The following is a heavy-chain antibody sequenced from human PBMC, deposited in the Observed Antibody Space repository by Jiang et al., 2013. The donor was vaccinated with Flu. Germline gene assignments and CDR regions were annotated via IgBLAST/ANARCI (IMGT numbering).Heavy chain of an antibody. D-gene: IGHD6-19*01. CDR3: ASAGSQWLYDY. Sequence: GGTFSSYAISWVRQAPGQGLEWMGGIIPILGIANYAQKFQGRVTITADKSTSTAYMELSSLRSEDTAVYYCASAGSQWLYDYWGQGTLVTVSS. J-gene: IGHJ4*02. CDR1: GGTFSSYA. V-gene: IGHV1-69*10. CDR2: IIPILGIA.